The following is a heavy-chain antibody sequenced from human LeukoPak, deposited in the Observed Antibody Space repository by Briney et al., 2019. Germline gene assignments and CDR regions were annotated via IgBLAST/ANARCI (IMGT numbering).Heavy chain of an antibody. D-gene: IGHD6-19*01. CDR3: AKVNSGWVIGAFDI. J-gene: IGHJ3*02. Sequence: GGSPRLSCAASGFTFNKYAMNWVRQPPGKGLEWVSSIAGTGGSTYYADSVKGRFTLSRDNSKNTLYLQMNSLRAEDTAVYYCAKVNSGWVIGAFDIWGQGTMVTVSS. CDR2: IAGTGGST. V-gene: IGHV3-23*01. CDR1: GFTFNKYA.